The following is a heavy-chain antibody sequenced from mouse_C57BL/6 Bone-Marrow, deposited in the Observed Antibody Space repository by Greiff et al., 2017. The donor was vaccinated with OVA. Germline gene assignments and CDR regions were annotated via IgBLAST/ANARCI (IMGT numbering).Heavy chain of an antibody. V-gene: IGHV10-3*01. CDR1: GFTFNTYA. Sequence: EVQGVESGGGLVQPKGSLKLSCAASGFTFNTYAMHWVRQAPGKGLEWVARIRSKSSNYATYYADSVKDRFTISRDDSQSMLYLQMNNLKTEDTAMYYCVRDLRPRRRFAYWGQGTLVTVSA. CDR3: VRDLRPRRRFAY. J-gene: IGHJ3*01. CDR2: IRSKSSNYAT.